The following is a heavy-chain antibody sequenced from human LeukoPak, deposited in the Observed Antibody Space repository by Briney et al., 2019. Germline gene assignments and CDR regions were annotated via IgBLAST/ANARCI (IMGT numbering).Heavy chain of an antibody. V-gene: IGHV4-59*01. J-gene: IGHJ6*02. Sequence: SETLSLTCTVSGGSISSYFWSWIRQPPGKGLEWIGYIYYSGSTNYNPSLKSRVTISVDTSKNQFSLKLSSVTAADTAVYYCARGYCSGGSCHSYYYYYYGMDVWGQGTTVTVSS. CDR3: ARGYCSGGSCHSYYYYYYGMDV. CDR1: GGSISSYF. D-gene: IGHD2-15*01. CDR2: IYYSGST.